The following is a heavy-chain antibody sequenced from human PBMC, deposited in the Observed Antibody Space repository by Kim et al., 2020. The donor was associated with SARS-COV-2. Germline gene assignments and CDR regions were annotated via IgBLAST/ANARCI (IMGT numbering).Heavy chain of an antibody. CDR3: TPSLERPPGRRITMVRGAYYYYGMDV. CDR2: ISSSSSTI. Sequence: GGSLRLSCAASGFTFSSYSMNWVRQAPGKGLEWVSYISSSSSTIYYADSVKGRFTISRDNAKNSLYLQMNSLRDEDTAVYYCTPSLERPPGRRITMVRGAYYYYGMDVWGQGTTVTVSS. D-gene: IGHD3-10*01. V-gene: IGHV3-48*02. J-gene: IGHJ6*02. CDR1: GFTFSSYS.